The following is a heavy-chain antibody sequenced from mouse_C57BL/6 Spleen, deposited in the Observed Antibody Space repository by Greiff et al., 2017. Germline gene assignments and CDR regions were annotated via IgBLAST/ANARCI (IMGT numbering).Heavy chain of an antibody. J-gene: IGHJ4*01. CDR2: ISDGGSYT. D-gene: IGHD2-5*01. Sequence: EVKLVESGGGLVKPGGSLKLSCAASGFTFSSYAMSWVRQTPEKRLEWVATISDGGSYTYYPDNVKGRFTISRDNAKNNLYLQMSHLKSEDTAMDYCAREYSNYARDYWGQGTSVTVSS. CDR3: AREYSNYARDY. CDR1: GFTFSSYA. V-gene: IGHV5-4*01.